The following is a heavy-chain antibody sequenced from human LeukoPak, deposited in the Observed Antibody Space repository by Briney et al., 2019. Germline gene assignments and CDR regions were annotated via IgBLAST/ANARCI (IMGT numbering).Heavy chain of an antibody. Sequence: SQTLSLTCTVSRGSISSGDYYCSWIRQPPGKGLEWFGYIYYIGRTYYNPSLKSRLTISVNTSKNQFSLKLTSVTAADTAVYYCARGSGKTYGMDVWGQGTTVTVSS. CDR3: ARGSGKTYGMDV. CDR1: RGSISSGDYY. D-gene: IGHD1-26*01. V-gene: IGHV4-30-4*01. J-gene: IGHJ6*02. CDR2: IYYIGRT.